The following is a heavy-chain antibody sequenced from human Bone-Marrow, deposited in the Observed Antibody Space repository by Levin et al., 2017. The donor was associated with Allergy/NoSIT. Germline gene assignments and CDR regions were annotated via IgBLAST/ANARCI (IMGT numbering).Heavy chain of an antibody. J-gene: IGHJ4*02. CDR1: GFTFSNYA. Sequence: SCAASGFTFSNYAMTWVRQAPGKGLQWVSSVSGSGGSSYYSDSVKGRFTISRDNSKNTLYLQMNSLRAEDTAVYYCAKDGFRGATTLDYWGQGTLVTVSS. CDR3: AKDGFRGATTLDY. V-gene: IGHV3-23*01. CDR2: VSGSGGSS. D-gene: IGHD5-12*01.